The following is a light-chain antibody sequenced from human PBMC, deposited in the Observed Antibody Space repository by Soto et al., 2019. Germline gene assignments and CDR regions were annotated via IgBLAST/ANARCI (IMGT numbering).Light chain of an antibody. J-gene: IGKJ2*01. CDR2: DAS. CDR3: QQYDTLLYT. V-gene: IGKV1-33*01. Sequence: DIQMTQSPSSLSSSLGDRVTITCQASQDISNRLNWYQQKPGKAPKLLIYDASNLEAGVPSRFSGGGSGTDFTFTISSLQPEDFATYYCQQYDTLLYTFGQGTKLGFK. CDR1: QDISNR.